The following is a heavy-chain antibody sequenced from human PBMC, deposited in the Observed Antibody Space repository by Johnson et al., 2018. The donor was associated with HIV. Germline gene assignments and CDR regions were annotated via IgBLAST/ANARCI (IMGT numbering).Heavy chain of an antibody. CDR2: IYSGGST. J-gene: IGHJ3*02. V-gene: IGHV3-66*03. CDR3: ARGTPWDAFDI. CDR1: GFTVSSNY. Sequence: VQLVESGGGLIQPGGSLRLSCAGSGFTVSSNYMSWVRQASGKGLEWVSVIYSGGSTYYADSVQGRFTISRDNSKNTLYLQMNSLRAEDTAVYYCARGTPWDAFDIWGQGTMVTVSS.